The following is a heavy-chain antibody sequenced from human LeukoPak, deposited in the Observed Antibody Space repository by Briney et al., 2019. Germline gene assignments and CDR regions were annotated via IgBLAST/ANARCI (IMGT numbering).Heavy chain of an antibody. Sequence: GGSLRLSCAASGFTFSSFAMSWVRQAPGKGLEWVSVISGSGGSTSYADSVKGRFTISRDNSKNTLYLQMNSLRAEDTAVYYCAKEVVARLSDYWGQGTLVTVSS. J-gene: IGHJ4*02. D-gene: IGHD1-1*01. CDR1: GFTFSSFA. V-gene: IGHV3-23*01. CDR3: AKEVVARLSDY. CDR2: ISGSGGST.